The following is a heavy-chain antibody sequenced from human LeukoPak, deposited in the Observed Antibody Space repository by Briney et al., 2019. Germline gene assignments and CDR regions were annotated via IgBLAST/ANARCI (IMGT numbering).Heavy chain of an antibody. V-gene: IGHV4-39*01. D-gene: IGHD3-10*01. CDR1: GGSISSSSYY. J-gene: IGHJ4*02. CDR3: ARHAPSHSTSGSYPLDY. Sequence: SETLSLTCTVSGGSISSSSYYWGWIRQPPGKGLEWIGSIYYSGSTYYNPSLKSRVTISVDTSKNQFSLKVTSVAGADTAVYYCARHAPSHSTSGSYPLDYWGQGTLVTVSS. CDR2: IYYSGST.